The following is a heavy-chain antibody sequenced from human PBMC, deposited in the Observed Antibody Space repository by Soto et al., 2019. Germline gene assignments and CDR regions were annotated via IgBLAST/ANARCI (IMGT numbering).Heavy chain of an antibody. CDR1: GGSLNSEHYS. D-gene: IGHD2-21*02. CDR2: IHSTWSV. J-gene: IGHJ6*02. V-gene: IGHV4-30-4*01. CDR3: VREDDGCDRDYYGLDV. Sequence: QIQLQESGPGLVRPSQTLSLSCTVSGGSLNSEHYSWTWNRQPPGKRLERLGYIHSTWSVRYNPALQSRITMLVDTFKNLFSLNLSSVTAADTAVYFWVREDDGCDRDYYGLDVWGQGTMVTVSS.